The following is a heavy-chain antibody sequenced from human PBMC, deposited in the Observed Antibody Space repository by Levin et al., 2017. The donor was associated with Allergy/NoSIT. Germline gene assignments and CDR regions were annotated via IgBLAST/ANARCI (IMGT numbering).Heavy chain of an antibody. J-gene: IGHJ4*02. D-gene: IGHD6-19*01. V-gene: IGHV1-2*06. Sequence: GESLKISCKASGYTFTGYYMHWVRQAPGQGLEWMGRINPNSGGTNYAQKFQGRVTMTRDTSISTAYMELSRLRSDDTAVYYCARGRLDAGSSGCVDYWGQGTLVTVSS. CDR3: ARGRLDAGSSGCVDY. CDR1: GYTFTGYY. CDR2: INPNSGGT.